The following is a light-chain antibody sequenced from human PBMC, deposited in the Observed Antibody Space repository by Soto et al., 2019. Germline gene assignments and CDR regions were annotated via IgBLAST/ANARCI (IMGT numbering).Light chain of an antibody. Sequence: EIVLTQSPGTLSLSPGESGTLSCRASQSLVTNFLAWFQQKPGQAPRLLLYGASTRATGIPDRFSGSGSVTDFTLTITRLEHEDSAVYYWHHYGGSPRTFGQGTKVQIK. V-gene: IGKV3-20*01. CDR3: HHYGGSPRT. CDR2: GAS. J-gene: IGKJ1*01. CDR1: QSLVTNF.